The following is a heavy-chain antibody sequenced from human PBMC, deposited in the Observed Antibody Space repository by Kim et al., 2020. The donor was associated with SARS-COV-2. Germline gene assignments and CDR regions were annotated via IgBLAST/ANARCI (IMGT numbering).Heavy chain of an antibody. V-gene: IGHV3-23*01. CDR2: ISGSGGST. CDR1: GFTFSSYA. J-gene: IGHJ4*02. Sequence: GGSLRLSCAASGFTFSSYAMSWVRQAPGKGLEWVSAISGSGGSTYYADSVKGRFTISRDNSKNTLYLQMNSLRAEDTAVYHCAKLYSRQLVGIDYWGQGTLVTVSS. CDR3: AKLYSRQLVGIDY. D-gene: IGHD6-6*01.